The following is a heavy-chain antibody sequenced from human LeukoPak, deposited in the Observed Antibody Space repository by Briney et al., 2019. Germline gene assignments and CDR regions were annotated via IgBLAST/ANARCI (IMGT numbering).Heavy chain of an antibody. CDR3: SRGSGWLSVY. CDR2: ISGGTT. CDR1: GFTFGDYL. D-gene: IGHD6-19*01. J-gene: IGHJ4*02. Sequence: HPGGSLRLSCTASGFTFGDYLMSWFRQAPGKGLEWIGFISGGTTEYAASVKGRFTISRDDSTSIAYLQMNSLTTKDTAVYYCSRGSGWLSVYWGQGTLVTVSS. V-gene: IGHV3-49*03.